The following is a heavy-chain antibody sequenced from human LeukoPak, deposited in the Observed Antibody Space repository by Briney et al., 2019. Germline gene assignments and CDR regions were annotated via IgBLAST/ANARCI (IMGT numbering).Heavy chain of an antibody. D-gene: IGHD3/OR15-3a*01. CDR3: ARGTGTGWRFDF. J-gene: IGHJ4*02. V-gene: IGHV3-48*02. Sequence: GGSLRLSCAASGFTFSSYAMHWVRQAPGKGLEWVSGISWNSGSIGYADSVKGRFTISRDNAKNSLYLQMNSLRDDDTAVYYCARGTGTGWRFDFWGQGTLVTVSS. CDR1: GFTFSSYA. CDR2: ISWNSGSI.